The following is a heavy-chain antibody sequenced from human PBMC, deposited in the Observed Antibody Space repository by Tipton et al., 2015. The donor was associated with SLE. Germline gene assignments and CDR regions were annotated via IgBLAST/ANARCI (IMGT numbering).Heavy chain of an antibody. V-gene: IGHV3-66*02. D-gene: IGHD6-13*01. CDR2: IYSGGST. CDR3: ARSIAAAYAFDI. J-gene: IGHJ3*02. CDR1: GFTVSSNY. Sequence: SLRLSCAASGFTVSSNYMSWVRQAPGKGLEWVSVIYSGGSTYYADSVKGRFTISSDNSKNTLYLQMNSLRAEDTAVYYCARSIAAAYAFDIWGQGTMVTVSS.